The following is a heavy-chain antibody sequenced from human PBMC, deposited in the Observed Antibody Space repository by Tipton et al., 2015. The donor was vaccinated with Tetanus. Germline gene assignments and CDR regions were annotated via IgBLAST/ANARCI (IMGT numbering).Heavy chain of an antibody. D-gene: IGHD4-11*01. CDR1: GGSISSGDYY. V-gene: IGHV4-30-4*01. J-gene: IGHJ3*02. CDR3: ARNVHTVTNDAFDI. CDR2: IHHSGLA. Sequence: GLVKPSQTLSLTCTVSGGSISSGDYYWSWIRQPPGKGLEWIAFIHHSGLAFSKPSLKSRVSISIDTSQNQFSLRLTSVTAADTAVYFCARNVHTVTNDAFDIWGHGTLVNVSS.